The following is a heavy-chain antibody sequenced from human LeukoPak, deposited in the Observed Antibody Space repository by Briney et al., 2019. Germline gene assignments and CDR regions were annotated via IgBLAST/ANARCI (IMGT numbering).Heavy chain of an antibody. Sequence: PGGSLRLSCAASGFTFSSYSMNWVRQAPGKGLEWVSSISSGSSYIYYADSVKGRFTISRDNAKNSLYLQMNSLRAEDTAVYYCARGEYYYDSSGYHHAFDIWGQGTMVTVSS. CDR1: GFTFSSYS. V-gene: IGHV3-21*01. CDR3: ARGEYYYDSSGYHHAFDI. CDR2: ISSGSSYI. J-gene: IGHJ3*02. D-gene: IGHD3-22*01.